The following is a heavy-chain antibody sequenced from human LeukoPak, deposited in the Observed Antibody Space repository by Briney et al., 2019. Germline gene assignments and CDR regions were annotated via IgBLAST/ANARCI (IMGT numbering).Heavy chain of an antibody. CDR1: GFTFTSSA. D-gene: IGHD2-15*01. V-gene: IGHV1-58*01. J-gene: IGHJ6*02. CDR3: AADRMTTPHHGMDV. CDR2: IVVGSGNT. Sequence: SVKVSCKASGFTFTSSAVQWVRQARGQRLEWIGWIVVGSGNTNYAQKFQERVTITRDMSTSTAYMELSSLRSEDTAVYYCAADRMTTPHHGMDVWGQGTTVTVSS.